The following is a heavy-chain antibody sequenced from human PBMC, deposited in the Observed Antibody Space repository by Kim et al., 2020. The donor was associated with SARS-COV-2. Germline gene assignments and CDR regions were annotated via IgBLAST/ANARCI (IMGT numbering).Heavy chain of an antibody. J-gene: IGHJ6*02. V-gene: IGHV3-33*05. CDR2: ISYDGSNK. Sequence: GGSLRLSCAASGFTFSSYGMHWVRQAPGKGLEWVAVISYDGSNKYYADSVKGRFTISRDNSKNTLYLQMNSLRAEDTAVYYCARGYSSGWYDYYGMDVWGQGTTVTVSS. CDR1: GFTFSSYG. D-gene: IGHD6-19*01. CDR3: ARGYSSGWYDYYGMDV.